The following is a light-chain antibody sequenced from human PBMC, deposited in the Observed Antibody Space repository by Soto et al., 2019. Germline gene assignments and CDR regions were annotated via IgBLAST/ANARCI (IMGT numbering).Light chain of an antibody. Sequence: DIVMTQSPDSLAVSLGERATINCKSSQNVLYSSNNKNHLTWYQQKPGQPPKLLIYWASTRECGVPVRFSGGGSVTDFSLTISSLQAEDVAVYYCQQYYSGFTWTFGQGTKVEIK. CDR1: QNVLYSSNNKNH. CDR2: WAS. J-gene: IGKJ1*01. CDR3: QQYYSGFTWT. V-gene: IGKV4-1*01.